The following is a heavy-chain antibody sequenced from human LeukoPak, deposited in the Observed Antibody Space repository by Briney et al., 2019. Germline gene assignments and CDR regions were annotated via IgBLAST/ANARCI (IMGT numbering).Heavy chain of an antibody. V-gene: IGHV1-69*06. CDR2: IIPIFGTA. J-gene: IGHJ6*03. D-gene: IGHD2-15*01. Sequence: ASVKVSCKASGGTFSSYAISWVRQAPGQGLEWMGGIIPIFGTANYAQKFQGRVTITADKSTSTAYMELSSLRSEDTAVYYCARALLLGPYYYYYYMDVWGKGTTVTVSS. CDR1: GGTFSSYA. CDR3: ARALLLGPYYYYYYMDV.